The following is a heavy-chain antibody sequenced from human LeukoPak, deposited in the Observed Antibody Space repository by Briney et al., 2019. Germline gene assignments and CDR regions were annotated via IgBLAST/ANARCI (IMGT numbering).Heavy chain of an antibody. Sequence: GGSLRLSCAASGFTFSSYAMSWVRQAPGKGLEWVSAISGSGGNTYYADSVKGRFTISRDNSKNTFYLQMNSLRAEDTAVYYCAKCLYYYYSMDVWGKGTTVTVSS. CDR2: ISGSGGNT. J-gene: IGHJ6*03. V-gene: IGHV3-23*01. CDR3: AKCLYYYYSMDV. D-gene: IGHD5/OR15-5a*01. CDR1: GFTFSSYA.